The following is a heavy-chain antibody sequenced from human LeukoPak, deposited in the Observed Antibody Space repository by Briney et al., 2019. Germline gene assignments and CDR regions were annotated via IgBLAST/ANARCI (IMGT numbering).Heavy chain of an antibody. D-gene: IGHD3-22*01. Sequence: PSETLSLTCAVYGGSFSGYYWGWIRQPPGKGLEWIGSIYHSGSTYYNPSLKSRVTISVDTSKNQFSLKLSSVTAADTAVYYCARQGRYYDSSGYGDYWGQGTLVTVSS. CDR1: GGSFSGYY. J-gene: IGHJ4*02. V-gene: IGHV4-38-2*01. CDR2: IYHSGST. CDR3: ARQGRYYDSSGYGDY.